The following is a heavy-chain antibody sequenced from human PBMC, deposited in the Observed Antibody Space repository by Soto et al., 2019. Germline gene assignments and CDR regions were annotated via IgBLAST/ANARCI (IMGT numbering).Heavy chain of an antibody. V-gene: IGHV2-5*01. D-gene: IGHD3-16*01. CDR2: IYWNDDK. Sequence: QISLKESGPTLVKPTETLTLTCTVSGFPLSARGVGVGWIRQPPGKALEWLAVIYWNDDKRYSPSLKSRLTITKDTSQNQVVLTRTNTDPGDTAKHDCAQSPWGAAPEYWGQGTRVTVTS. J-gene: IGHJ4*02. CDR1: GFPLSARGVG. CDR3: AQSPWGAAPEY.